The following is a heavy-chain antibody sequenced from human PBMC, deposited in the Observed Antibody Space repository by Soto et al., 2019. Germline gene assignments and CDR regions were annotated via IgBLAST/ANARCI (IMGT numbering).Heavy chain of an antibody. D-gene: IGHD2-8*01. CDR2: VRYDGRAE. Sequence: QVQLVESGGGVVQPGTSLRLSCAASGFTFSTYGMHWVRQAPGKGREYVAGVRYDGRAEYYVDSVRGRFTISRNNYKKMMFLQITNLRSKNRAVYYFGRRFFAAVYAAPFGHWGQGTPVNVSS. J-gene: IGHJ4*02. V-gene: IGHV3-33*01. CDR3: GRRFFAAVYAAPFGH. CDR1: GFTFSTYG.